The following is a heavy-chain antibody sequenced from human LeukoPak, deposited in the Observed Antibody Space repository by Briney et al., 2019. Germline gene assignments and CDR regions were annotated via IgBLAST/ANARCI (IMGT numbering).Heavy chain of an antibody. CDR1: GYSISSGYY. CDR2: IYHSGST. V-gene: IGHV4-38-2*01. D-gene: IGHD5-12*01. J-gene: IGHJ4*02. CDR3: VRQGYDYRYFDY. Sequence: SETLSLTCAVSGYSISSGYYWGWIRQPPGKGLEWIGSIYHSGSTYYNPSLKSRVTISVDTSKNQFSLKLSSVTAADTAVYYCVRQGYDYRYFDYWGQGTLVTVSS.